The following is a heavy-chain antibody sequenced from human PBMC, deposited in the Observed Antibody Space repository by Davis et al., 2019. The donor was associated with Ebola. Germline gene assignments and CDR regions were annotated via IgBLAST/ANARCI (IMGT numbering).Heavy chain of an antibody. V-gene: IGHV1-69*04. CDR1: GGTFSSYA. D-gene: IGHD3-22*01. J-gene: IGHJ6*02. CDR2: IIPSLGIA. Sequence: SVKVSCKASGGTFSSYAISWVRQAPGQGLEWMGRIIPSLGIANYAQKFQGRVTITADESTSTAYMELSSLRSEDTAVYYCARDRYYYDSTGYYYSYYYYGMDVWGQGTTVTVSS. CDR3: ARDRYYYDSTGYYYSYYYYGMDV.